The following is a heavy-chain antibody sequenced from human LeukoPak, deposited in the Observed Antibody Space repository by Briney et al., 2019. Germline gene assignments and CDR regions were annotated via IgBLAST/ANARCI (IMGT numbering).Heavy chain of an antibody. CDR3: AKSAKKGIAVAYDAFDI. D-gene: IGHD6-19*01. J-gene: IGHJ3*02. CDR1: GFTFSTYA. V-gene: IGHV3-23*01. Sequence: GGSLRLSCAASGFTFSTYAMSWVRQAPGKRLKWVSGISGSGGSTYYADSVKGRFTISRDNSKNTLYLQMNSLRAEDTAVYYCAKSAKKGIAVAYDAFDIWGQGTMVTVSS. CDR2: ISGSGGST.